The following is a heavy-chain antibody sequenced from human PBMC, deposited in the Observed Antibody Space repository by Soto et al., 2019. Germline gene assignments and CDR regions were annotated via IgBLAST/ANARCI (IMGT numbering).Heavy chain of an antibody. J-gene: IGHJ4*02. CDR3: AISRHWDSYYFDY. CDR2: ISYDGSNK. CDR1: GFTFSSYG. D-gene: IGHD1-7*01. V-gene: IGHV3-30*03. Sequence: QVQLVECGGGVVQPGRSLRLSCAASGFTFSSYGMHWVRQAPGKGLEWVAVISYDGSNKYYADSVKGRFTISRDNSKNTLYLQMNSLRAEDTAVYYCAISRHWDSYYFDYWGQGTLVTVSS.